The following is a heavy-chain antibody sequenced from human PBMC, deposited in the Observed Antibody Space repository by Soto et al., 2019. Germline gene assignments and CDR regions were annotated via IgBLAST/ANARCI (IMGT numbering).Heavy chain of an antibody. CDR2: IIPIFGTA. V-gene: IGHV1-69*06. Sequence: SVKVSCKASGGTFSSYAISWLRQAPGQGLEWMGGIIPIFGTANYAQKFQGRVTITADKSTSTAYMELSSLRSEDTAVYYCARVAYYYGSGSYYSFRVGGMDVWGQGTTVTVSS. J-gene: IGHJ6*02. D-gene: IGHD3-10*01. CDR1: GGTFSSYA. CDR3: ARVAYYYGSGSYYSFRVGGMDV.